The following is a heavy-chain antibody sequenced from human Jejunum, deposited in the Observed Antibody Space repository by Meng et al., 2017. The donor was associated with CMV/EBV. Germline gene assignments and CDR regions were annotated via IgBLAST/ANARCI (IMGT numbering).Heavy chain of an antibody. CDR1: EYTFTDYY. CDR3: AKDGGSYLDYYFDY. CDR2: IKPNTGDT. Sequence: EYTFTDYYMQWVRQAPGQGLEWMGWIKPNTGDTNYAQKFQGRVTMTRDMSINTAYMELTRLRSDDTAVYYCAKDGGSYLDYYFDYWGQGTLVTVSS. V-gene: IGHV1-2*02. D-gene: IGHD1-26*01. J-gene: IGHJ4*02.